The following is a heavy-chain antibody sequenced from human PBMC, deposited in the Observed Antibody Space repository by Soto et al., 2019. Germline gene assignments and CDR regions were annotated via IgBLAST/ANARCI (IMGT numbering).Heavy chain of an antibody. CDR1: RFSFTGCA. D-gene: IGHD3-10*01. CDR3: AKDQYYYGSGSYLSYYYYYGMDV. CDR2: ISGSGGST. V-gene: IGHV3-23*01. J-gene: IGHJ6*02. Sequence: GGSLSVSCAPWRFSFTGCAMSWGPQAQWEGLEWVSAISGSGGSTYYADSVKGRFTISRDNSKNTLYLQMNSLRAEDTAVYYCAKDQYYYGSGSYLSYYYYYGMDVWGQGT.